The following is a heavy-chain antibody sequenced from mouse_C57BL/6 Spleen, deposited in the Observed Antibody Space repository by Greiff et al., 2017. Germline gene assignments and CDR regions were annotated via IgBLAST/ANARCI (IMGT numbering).Heavy chain of an antibody. Sequence: VQLKQSGPELVKPGASVKISCKASGYTFTDYYMNWVKQSHGKSLEWIGDINPNNGGTSYNQKFKGKATLTVDKSSSTAYMELRSLTSEDSAVYYCARWGSRGWFAYWGQGTLVTVSA. D-gene: IGHD1-1*01. CDR1: GYTFTDYY. CDR3: ARWGSRGWFAY. V-gene: IGHV1-26*01. J-gene: IGHJ3*01. CDR2: INPNNGGT.